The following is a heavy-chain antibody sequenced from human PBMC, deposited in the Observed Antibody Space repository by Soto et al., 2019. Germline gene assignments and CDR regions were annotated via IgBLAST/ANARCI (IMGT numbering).Heavy chain of an antibody. CDR2: FDPEDGET. CDR1: GYTLTELS. Sequence: GASVKVSCTVSGYTLTELSMHWVRQAPGKGLEWMGGFDPEDGETIYAQKFQGRVTMTEDTSTDTAYMELSSLRSEDTAVYYCATVRVRNRITTFGVVTKSRNWFDPWGQGTLVTVSS. J-gene: IGHJ5*02. V-gene: IGHV1-24*01. CDR3: ATVRVRNRITTFGVVTKSRNWFDP. D-gene: IGHD3-3*01.